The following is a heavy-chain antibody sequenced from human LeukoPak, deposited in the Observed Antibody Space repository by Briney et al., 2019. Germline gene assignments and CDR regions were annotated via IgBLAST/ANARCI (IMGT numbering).Heavy chain of an antibody. D-gene: IGHD3-9*01. CDR2: IIPIFGTA. Sequence: ASVKVSCKASGGTFSSYGISWVRQAPGQGLEWMGGIIPIFGTANYAQKLQGRVTITTDESTSTAYMELSSLRSDDTAVDYCARALGDVCDILTGPNWFDPWGEGTLVTVSS. CDR3: ARALGDVCDILTGPNWFDP. J-gene: IGHJ5*02. CDR1: GGTFSSYG. V-gene: IGHV1-69*05.